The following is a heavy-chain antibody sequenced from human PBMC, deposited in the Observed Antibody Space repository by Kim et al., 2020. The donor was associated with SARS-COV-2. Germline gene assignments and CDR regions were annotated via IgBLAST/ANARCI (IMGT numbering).Heavy chain of an antibody. CDR2: FYSGGST. Sequence: GGSLRLSCAASGFTVSSNYMSWVRQAPGKGLEWVSVFYSGGSTYYADSVKGRFTISRDNSKNTLYLQMNSLRAEDTAVYYCAREHIAAAVRGYGMDVWGQGTTVTVSS. CDR1: GFTVSSNY. V-gene: IGHV3-53*01. D-gene: IGHD6-13*01. J-gene: IGHJ6*02. CDR3: AREHIAAAVRGYGMDV.